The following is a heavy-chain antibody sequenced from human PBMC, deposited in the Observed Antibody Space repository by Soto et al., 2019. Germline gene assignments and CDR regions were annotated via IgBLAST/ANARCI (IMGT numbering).Heavy chain of an antibody. Sequence: QVQLQESGPGLVKPSQTLSLTCTVSGGSISSGSYYWSWIRQHPGKGLEWIGYIYSTESTNYNPSLKSRLSIAVDMSASQFSLKLSSVTVADTAVYYCARSDSSGKTRYYCDHWGQGTLVTVSS. J-gene: IGHJ4*02. V-gene: IGHV4-31*03. CDR3: ARSDSSGKTRYYCDH. CDR2: IYSTEST. CDR1: GGSISSGSYY. D-gene: IGHD3-22*01.